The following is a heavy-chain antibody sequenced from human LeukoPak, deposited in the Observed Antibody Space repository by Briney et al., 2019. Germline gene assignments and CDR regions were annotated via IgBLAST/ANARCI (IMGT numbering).Heavy chain of an antibody. J-gene: IGHJ5*02. CDR2: IYYSGST. CDR3: ARAGYSSSWYDFWFDP. CDR1: GGSISSYY. V-gene: IGHV4-59*01. D-gene: IGHD6-13*01. Sequence: SETLSLTCTVSGGSISSYYWSWIRQPPGKGLEWIGYIYYSGSTNYNPSLKSRVTISVDTSKNQFSLKRSSVTAADTAVYYCARAGYSSSWYDFWFDPWGQGTLVTVSS.